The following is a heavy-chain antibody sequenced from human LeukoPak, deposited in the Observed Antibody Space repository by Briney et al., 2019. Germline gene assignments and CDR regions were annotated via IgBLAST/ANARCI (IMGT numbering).Heavy chain of an antibody. CDR2: ISAYNGNA. CDR1: GYTFTNYI. Sequence: GASVKVSCKASGYTFTNYIISWVRQAPGQGLEWMGWISAYNGNANYAQKLQGRVTMTTDTSTATAYMELRSLRSDDTAVYYCARGGNYFRFDPWGQGTLVTVSS. CDR3: ARGGNYFRFDP. D-gene: IGHD1-26*01. V-gene: IGHV1-18*01. J-gene: IGHJ5*02.